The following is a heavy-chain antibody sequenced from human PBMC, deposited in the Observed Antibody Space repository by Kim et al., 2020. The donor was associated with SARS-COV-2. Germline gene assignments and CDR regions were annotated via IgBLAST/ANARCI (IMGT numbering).Heavy chain of an antibody. D-gene: IGHD3-16*02. CDR1: GGSISSGGYY. CDR2: IYYSGST. Sequence: SETLSLTCTVSGGSISSGGYYWSWIRQHPGKGLEWIGYIYYSGSTYYNPSLKSRVTISVDTSKNQFSLKLSSVTAADTAVYYCARGRDSFPFDYWGQGTLVTVTS. CDR3: ARGRDSFPFDY. J-gene: IGHJ4*02. V-gene: IGHV4-31*03.